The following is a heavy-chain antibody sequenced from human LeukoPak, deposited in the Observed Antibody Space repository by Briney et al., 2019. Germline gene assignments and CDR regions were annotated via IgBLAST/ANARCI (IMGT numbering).Heavy chain of an antibody. V-gene: IGHV2-5*01. CDR2: IFWNDDE. CDR1: GFALSTRGMG. J-gene: IGHJ4*02. Sequence: SGPTLVKPTQTLTLTCTFSGFALSTRGMGVSWIRQPPGEAPEWLALIFWNDDERYTPSLGSRLTITKGTSNNQVFLTMTNMDPVDTATYYCAKLRGEGGYLYFDYWGQGTLVTVSS. CDR3: AKLRGEGGYLYFDY. D-gene: IGHD3-22*01.